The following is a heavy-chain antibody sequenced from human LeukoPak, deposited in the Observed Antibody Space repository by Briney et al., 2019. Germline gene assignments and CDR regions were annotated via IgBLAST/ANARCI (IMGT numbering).Heavy chain of an antibody. Sequence: SETLSLTCAVSGRSFSGYYWSWIRQPPGKGLEWIGEINHSGSTTYNPSLKTRVTISVDTSKHQFSLKLSSVTAADTAVYYCARIVGAPGDFDYWGQGTLVTVSS. J-gene: IGHJ4*02. V-gene: IGHV4-34*01. CDR2: INHSGST. CDR1: GRSFSGYY. D-gene: IGHD1-26*01. CDR3: ARIVGAPGDFDY.